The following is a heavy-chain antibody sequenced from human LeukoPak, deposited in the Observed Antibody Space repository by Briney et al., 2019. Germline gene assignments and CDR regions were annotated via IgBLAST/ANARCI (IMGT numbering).Heavy chain of an antibody. V-gene: IGHV5-51*01. Sequence: GESLKISCKGSGYSFTSYWIGWVRQMPGKGLEWIGIIYPGDSDTRYSPSFQGQVTISADKSISTAYLQWSSLKASDTAMYYCARHESCSSTSCYSDLWGQGTLVTVSS. CDR2: IYPGDSDT. CDR1: GYSFTSYW. J-gene: IGHJ5*02. CDR3: ARHESCSSTSCYSDL. D-gene: IGHD2-2*01.